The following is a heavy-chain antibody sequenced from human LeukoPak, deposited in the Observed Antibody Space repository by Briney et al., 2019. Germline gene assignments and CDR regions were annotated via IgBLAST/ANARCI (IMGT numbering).Heavy chain of an antibody. CDR2: IKRKIDGGTT. CDR3: ATGGHYFGL. J-gene: IGHJ2*01. Sequence: PGGSLRLSCAASGVTLSDVWMSCVRQVPGKGVEWIGRIKRKIDGGTTDYLAPVKGRFTISRDDSKNTMYLQMNNLKIEDTAVYFCATGGHYFGLWGRGTLVTVSS. CDR1: GVTLSDVW. D-gene: IGHD3-10*01. V-gene: IGHV3-15*05.